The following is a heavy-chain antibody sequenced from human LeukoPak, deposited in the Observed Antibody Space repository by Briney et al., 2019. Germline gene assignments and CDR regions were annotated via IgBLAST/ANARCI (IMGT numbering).Heavy chain of an antibody. V-gene: IGHV4-59*01. CDR2: IYDSGST. CDR3: ARVGYSYGIDAFDV. Sequence: SETLSLTCTVSGGSISSYYWSWIRQPPGKGLDWMGYIYDSGSTKYNPSLKRRVAISRDTSEHQFSLKLTSVTAADTAVYYCARVGYSYGIDAFDVWGQGAMVTVS. J-gene: IGHJ3*01. D-gene: IGHD5-18*01. CDR1: GGSISSYY.